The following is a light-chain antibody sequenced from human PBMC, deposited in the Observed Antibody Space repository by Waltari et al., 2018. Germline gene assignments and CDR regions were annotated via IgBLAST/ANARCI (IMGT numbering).Light chain of an antibody. CDR2: DVR. CDR3: ASYTSSTTGV. CDR1: SSGIGGYTF. Sequence: SALTPPASVSGSPGQSIPISCTGTSSGIGGYTFAPWDQQHPGKAPKLIIYDVRNRPSGVSNRFSGSKSGNTASLTISGLQAEDEADYYCASYTSSTTGVFGGGTKLTVL. J-gene: IGLJ2*01. V-gene: IGLV2-14*03.